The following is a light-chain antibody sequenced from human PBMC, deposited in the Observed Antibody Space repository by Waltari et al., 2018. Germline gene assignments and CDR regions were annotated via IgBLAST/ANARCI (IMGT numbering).Light chain of an antibody. CDR1: SSDLSSYNF. V-gene: IGLV2-14*03. CDR3: SSYTSSSTYV. CDR2: GVT. Sequence: QSALTQPASVSGSLGQSITISCTGTSSDLSSYNFVSWYPQHPGKTPKLVIFGVTNRPSGVSNRYSGSKSDNTASLTISGLQAEDEADYYCSSYTSSSTYVFGPGTKVTVL. J-gene: IGLJ1*01.